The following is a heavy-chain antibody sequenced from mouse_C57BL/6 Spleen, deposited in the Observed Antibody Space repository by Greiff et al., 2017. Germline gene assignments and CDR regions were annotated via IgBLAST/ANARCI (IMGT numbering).Heavy chain of an antibody. V-gene: IGHV3-6*01. CDR3: ARDRGYSNYFDY. CDR1: GYSITSGYY. J-gene: IGHJ2*01. Sequence: EVQLVESGPGLVKPSQSLSLTCSVTGYSITSGYYWTWIRQFPGNKLEWMGYISYDGSNNYNPSLKNRISITRDTSKNPFFLKLNSVTTEDTATYYCARDRGYSNYFDYWGQGTTLTVSS. D-gene: IGHD2-5*01. CDR2: ISYDGSN.